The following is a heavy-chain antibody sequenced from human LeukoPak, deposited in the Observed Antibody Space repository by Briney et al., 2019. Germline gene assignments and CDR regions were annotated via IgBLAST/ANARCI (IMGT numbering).Heavy chain of an antibody. CDR1: GFTFGTYA. CDR3: ARDAGSGYFDY. J-gene: IGHJ4*02. CDR2: ISSSSSTI. V-gene: IGHV3-48*02. D-gene: IGHD6-19*01. Sequence: GGSLRLSCAASGFTFGTYAMNWVRQAPGKGLEWVSYISSSSSTIYFPDSVKGRFTISRDNAKNSLYLQMNGLRDEDTAVYYCARDAGSGYFDYWGQGTLVTVSS.